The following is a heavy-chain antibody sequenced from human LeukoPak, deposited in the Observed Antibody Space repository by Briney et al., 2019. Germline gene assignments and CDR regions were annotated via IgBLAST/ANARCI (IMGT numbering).Heavy chain of an antibody. V-gene: IGHV1-69*13. CDR2: IIPIFGTA. J-gene: IGHJ6*02. D-gene: IGHD2-15*01. CDR1: GGTFSSYA. Sequence: SVKVSCKASGGTFSSYAISWVRQAPGQGLEWMGGIIPIFGTANYAQKFQGRVTITADESTSIAYMELSSLRSEDTAVYYCARCSGGSCYLPYYYYGMDVWGQGTTVTVSS. CDR3: ARCSGGSCYLPYYYYGMDV.